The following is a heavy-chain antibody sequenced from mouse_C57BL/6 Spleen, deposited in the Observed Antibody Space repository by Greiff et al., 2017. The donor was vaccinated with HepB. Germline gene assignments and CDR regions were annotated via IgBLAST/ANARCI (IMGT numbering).Heavy chain of an antibody. J-gene: IGHJ4*01. CDR1: GYTFTDYY. CDR2: INPYNGGT. CDR3: ARLTGTEAMDY. Sequence: EVQLQQSGPVLVKPGASVKMSCKASGYTFTDYYMNWVKQSHGKSLEWIGVINPYNGGTSYNQKFKGKATLTVDKSSSTAYMERNSLTSEDSAVYYCARLTGTEAMDYWGQGASVTVSS. V-gene: IGHV1-19*01. D-gene: IGHD4-1*01.